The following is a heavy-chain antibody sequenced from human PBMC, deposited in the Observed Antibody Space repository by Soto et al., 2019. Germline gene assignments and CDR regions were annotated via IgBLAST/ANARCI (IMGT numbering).Heavy chain of an antibody. D-gene: IGHD6-19*01. Sequence: PSETLSLTCTVSGDSISSTDYYWSWIRQPPGKGLEWIGEINHSGSTNYNPSLKSRVTISVDTSKNQFSLKLSSVTAADTAVYYCARSSSGWYRNYFDYWGQGTLVTVSS. CDR3: ARSSSGWYRNYFDY. V-gene: IGHV4-34*01. CDR2: INHSGST. CDR1: GDSISSTDYY. J-gene: IGHJ4*02.